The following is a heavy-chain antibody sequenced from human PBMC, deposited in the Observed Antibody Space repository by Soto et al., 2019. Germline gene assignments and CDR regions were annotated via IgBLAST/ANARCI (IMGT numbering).Heavy chain of an antibody. CDR1: GGSVNIGSFY. CDR2: MYYTGST. V-gene: IGHV4-61*01. CDR3: VRIGDSGTWHRDDT. D-gene: IGHD5-12*01. J-gene: IGHJ5*02. Sequence: PSETLSLTCTVSGGSVNIGSFYWTWIRQPPGKGLEWIGHMYYTGSTNYNPSLKRRVTISSGTSKNQFSLKVNSVTAADTAVYYCVRIGDSGTWHRDDTWGQGTLVTVSS.